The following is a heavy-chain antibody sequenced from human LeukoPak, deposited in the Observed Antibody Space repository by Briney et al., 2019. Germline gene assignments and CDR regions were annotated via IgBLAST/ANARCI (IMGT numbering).Heavy chain of an antibody. CDR2: IKQDGGEK. Sequence: GESLRLSFAASGFTFSSYWMSLVRQAPGKGLELVAKIKQDGGEKYYVASVKGRFTISRDNDKNSLYLQMKSMRAEDKAVYYCASRGRFEWLLSHFDYWGQGTLVTVSS. D-gene: IGHD3-9*01. J-gene: IGHJ4*02. CDR1: GFTFSSYW. CDR3: ASRGRFEWLLSHFDY. V-gene: IGHV3-7*01.